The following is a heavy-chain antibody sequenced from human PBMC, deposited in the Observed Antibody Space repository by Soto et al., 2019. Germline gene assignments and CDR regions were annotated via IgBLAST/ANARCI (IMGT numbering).Heavy chain of an antibody. Sequence: GASVTVSWIASGYTCTKYAIHWVRQAPGQGLEWMGWINAGSGNTKYSQNFQGRVPTTRDTSASTASLNLDSVTAADTAVYFCARYVAYFGSWGQGTLVNVSS. J-gene: IGHJ4*02. CDR3: ARYVAYFGS. D-gene: IGHD3-10*02. V-gene: IGHV1-3*01. CDR2: INAGSGNT. CDR1: GYTCTKYA.